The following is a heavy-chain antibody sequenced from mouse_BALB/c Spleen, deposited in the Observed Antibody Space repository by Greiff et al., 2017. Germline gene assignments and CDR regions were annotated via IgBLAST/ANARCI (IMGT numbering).Heavy chain of an antibody. CDR2: IYPGDGDT. CDR3: ARSLLFDY. V-gene: IGHV1-80*01. D-gene: IGHD2-10*01. J-gene: IGHJ2*01. Sequence: QVQLKESGAELVRPGSSVKISCKASGYAFSSYWMNWVKQRPGQGLEWIGQIYPGDGDTNYNGKFKGKATLTADKSSSTAYMQLSSLTSENSAVYFCARSLLFDYWGQGTTLTVSS. CDR1: GYAFSSYW.